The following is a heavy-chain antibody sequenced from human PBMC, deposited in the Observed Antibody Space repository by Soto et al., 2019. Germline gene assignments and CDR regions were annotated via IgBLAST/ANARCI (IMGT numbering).Heavy chain of an antibody. D-gene: IGHD1-7*01. V-gene: IGHV1-69*13. CDR3: AGKLLTGGQGPPRYYYYGMDV. Sequence: SVKVSCKASGGTFSSYAISWVRQAPGQGLEWMGGIIPIFGTANYAQKFQGRVTITADESTSKAYMELSSLRSEDTAVYYCAGKLLTGGQGPPRYYYYGMDVWGQGTTVTVSS. CDR2: IIPIFGTA. CDR1: GGTFSSYA. J-gene: IGHJ6*02.